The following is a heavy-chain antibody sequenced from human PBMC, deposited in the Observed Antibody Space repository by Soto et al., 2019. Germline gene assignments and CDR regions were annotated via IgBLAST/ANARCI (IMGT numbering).Heavy chain of an antibody. CDR3: ARGEYTSSWYPDYGMAV. CDR1: GGTFSTYG. D-gene: IGHD6-13*01. J-gene: IGHJ6*02. V-gene: IGHV1-69*13. Sequence: ASVKVSCKASGGTFSTYGISWVRQAPGQGLEWMGGIIPIFGTANYAQKFQGRVTITADASTNTANMELSSLRSEDTAVYYCARGEYTSSWYPDYGMAVWGQGTTVTVSS. CDR2: IIPIFGTA.